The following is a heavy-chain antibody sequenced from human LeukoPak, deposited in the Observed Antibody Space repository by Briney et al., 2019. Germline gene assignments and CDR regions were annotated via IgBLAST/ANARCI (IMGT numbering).Heavy chain of an antibody. D-gene: IGHD3-10*01. J-gene: IGHJ4*02. CDR3: AKERPSSYDY. CDR1: GFTFSSYS. V-gene: IGHV3-48*04. CDR2: ISSSSSTI. Sequence: GGSLRLSCAASGFTFSSYSMNWVRQAPGKGLEWVSYISSSSSTIYYADSVKGRFTISRDNAKNSLYLQMNSLRAEDTAVYYCAKERPSSYDYWGQGTLVTVSS.